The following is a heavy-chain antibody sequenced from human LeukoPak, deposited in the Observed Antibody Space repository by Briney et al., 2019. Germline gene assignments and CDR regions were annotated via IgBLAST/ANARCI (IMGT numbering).Heavy chain of an antibody. CDR1: GGSISSYY. D-gene: IGHD6-19*01. Sequence: SETLSLTCTVSGGSISSYYGSWIRQPPGMGLEWIGYIYYSGSTNYNPSLKSRVTISVDTSKNQFSLNLSSVTAADTAVYYSARLRVAVAGFDYWGQGTLVTVSS. CDR2: IYYSGST. J-gene: IGHJ4*02. CDR3: ARLRVAVAGFDY. V-gene: IGHV4-59*08.